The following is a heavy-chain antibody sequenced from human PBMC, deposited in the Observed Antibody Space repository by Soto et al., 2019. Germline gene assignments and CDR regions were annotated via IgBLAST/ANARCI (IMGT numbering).Heavy chain of an antibody. Sequence: PGGSLRLSCAASGFTFSSYEMNWVRQAPGKGLEWVSYISSSGSTIYYADSVKGRFTISRDNAKNSLYLQMNSLRAEDTAVYYCARSEPGRYYYYYGMDVWGQGTTVTVSS. V-gene: IGHV3-48*03. CDR2: ISSSGSTI. CDR3: ARSEPGRYYYYYGMDV. J-gene: IGHJ6*02. CDR1: GFTFSSYE.